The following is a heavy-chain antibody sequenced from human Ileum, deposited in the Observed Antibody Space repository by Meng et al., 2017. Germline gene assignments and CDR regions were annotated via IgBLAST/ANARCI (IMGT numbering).Heavy chain of an antibody. D-gene: IGHD3-10*01. CDR1: GFPHRDYS. V-gene: IGHV3-49*03. CDR3: ANEKGTCTKFRGDVDY. Sequence: SLMLPCLVSGFPHRDYSMSRFRQAPGQGLEWVAFIRIKPYGATAEYAASVNGRFTITRDDSERIAYLQMNSLKTDDTGVYYCANEKGTCTKFRGDVDYWGQGTLVTVSS. J-gene: IGHJ4*02. CDR2: IRIKPYGATA.